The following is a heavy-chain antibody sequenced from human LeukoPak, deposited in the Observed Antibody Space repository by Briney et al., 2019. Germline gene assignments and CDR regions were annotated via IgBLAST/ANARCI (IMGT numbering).Heavy chain of an antibody. CDR2: ISSSSSTI. CDR3: ARISTAVAGADY. V-gene: IGHV3-48*04. CDR1: GFTFSSYS. D-gene: IGHD6-19*01. J-gene: IGHJ4*02. Sequence: GGSLRLSCAASGFTFSSYSMNWVRQAPGKGLEWVSYISSSSSTIYYADSVKGRFTISRENTKNSLYLQMDSLRAEDTAVYFCARISTAVAGADYWGQGTLVTVSS.